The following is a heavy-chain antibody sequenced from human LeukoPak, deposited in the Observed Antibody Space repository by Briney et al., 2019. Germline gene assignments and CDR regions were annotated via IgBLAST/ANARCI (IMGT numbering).Heavy chain of an antibody. CDR3: TSRGSSDYDDF. J-gene: IGHJ4*02. CDR2: IKSKTDGGTT. V-gene: IGHV3-15*01. D-gene: IGHD5-12*01. Sequence: GGSLRLSCAASGFTFSNAWMSWVRQAPGKGLEWVGRIKSKTDGGTTDHAAPVKGRFTISRDDSKNTLYLQMNSLKTEDTAVYYCTSRGSSDYDDFWGQGTLVTVSS. CDR1: GFTFSNAW.